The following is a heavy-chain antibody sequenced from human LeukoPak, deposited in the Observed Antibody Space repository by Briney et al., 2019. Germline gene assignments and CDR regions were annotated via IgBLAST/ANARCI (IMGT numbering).Heavy chain of an antibody. CDR3: ASLFDYCSSTSCAAFEI. J-gene: IGHJ3*02. CDR1: GYSISSGYC. V-gene: IGHV4-38-2*01. CDR2: IYHSVST. Sequence: PSETLSLTCAVSGYSISSGYCWGWIRQPPGKGLEWIGSIYHSVSTYYNPSLKSRVTISVDTSKNQFSLKLSSVTAADTAVYYCASLFDYCSSTSCAAFEIWGQGTMVTVSS. D-gene: IGHD2-2*01.